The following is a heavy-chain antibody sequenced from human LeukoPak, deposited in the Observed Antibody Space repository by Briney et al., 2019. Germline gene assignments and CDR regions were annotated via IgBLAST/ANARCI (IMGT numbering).Heavy chain of an antibody. J-gene: IGHJ4*02. D-gene: IGHD2-2*02. CDR2: INPNSGGT. CDR1: GYTFIAYY. V-gene: IGHV1-2*02. Sequence: ASVKVSCKASGYTFIAYYMHWVRQAPGQGLEWMGWINPNSGGTNYAQNFQGRVTMTRDTSISTAYMELSSLRSDDTAMYYCARAFCTSTNCYRSCWGQGTLVTVSS. CDR3: ARAFCTSTNCYRSC.